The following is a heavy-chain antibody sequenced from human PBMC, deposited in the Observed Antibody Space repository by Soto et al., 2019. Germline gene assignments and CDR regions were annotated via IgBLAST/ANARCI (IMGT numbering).Heavy chain of an antibody. CDR2: IGEGGVSR. CDR3: ARDSVTRVSSDIPGMGV. J-gene: IGHJ6*02. D-gene: IGHD3-10*01. Sequence: EVRLLESGGGLVQPGGSLRLSCVASGFDFSTYAMSWVRQAAGKGLEWVSVIGEGGVSRVYADAVKGRFTISRDNSKNTLSLQMTSLSVDDTAMYYCARDSVTRVSSDIPGMGVWGQGTTVSVSS. V-gene: IGHV3-23*01. CDR1: GFDFSTYA.